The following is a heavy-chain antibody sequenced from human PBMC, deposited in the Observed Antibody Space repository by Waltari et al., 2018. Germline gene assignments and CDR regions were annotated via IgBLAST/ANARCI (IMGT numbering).Heavy chain of an antibody. D-gene: IGHD3-3*01. CDR2: DSGNNGHT. CDR3: ARERHRLMEEGYLMALDP. J-gene: IGHJ5*02. V-gene: IGHV1-18*01. CDR1: GYTFSDYG. Sequence: QVQLVQSGAEVKKPGASVKVYCKASGYTFSDYGFSWVRQAPGQGLEWKGWDSGNNGHTNHAQKFQGRLIMTEDTSATTVYMELTYLTSDDTAVYYCARERHRLMEEGYLMALDPWGQGTLVTVSS.